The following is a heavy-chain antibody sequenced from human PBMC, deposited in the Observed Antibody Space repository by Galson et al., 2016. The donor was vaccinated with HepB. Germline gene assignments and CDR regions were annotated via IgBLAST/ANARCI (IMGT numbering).Heavy chain of an antibody. CDR3: ARDNYYYGMDV. CDR1: GFTFSSYG. J-gene: IGHJ6*02. Sequence: SLRLSCAASGFTFSSYGMHWVRQAPGKGLEWVAVIWYDGSNKYYADSVKGRFTISRDNSKNTLYLQMNSLRAEDTAVYYCARDNYYYGMDVWGQETTVTVSS. V-gene: IGHV3-33*01. CDR2: IWYDGSNK.